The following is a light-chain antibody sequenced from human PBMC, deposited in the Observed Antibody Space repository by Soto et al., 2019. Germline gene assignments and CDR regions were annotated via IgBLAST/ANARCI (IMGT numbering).Light chain of an antibody. V-gene: IGKV1-5*03. Sequence: DIQMTQSPSTLSASVGDRVTITCRASQSLTTWLAWYQQKPGKAPKLLIYKASSLESGVPSRFSGITSGTEFTLTISSLQPNDFATYYCQQSRTFGQGTKVEIK. J-gene: IGKJ1*01. CDR3: QQSRT. CDR2: KAS. CDR1: QSLTTW.